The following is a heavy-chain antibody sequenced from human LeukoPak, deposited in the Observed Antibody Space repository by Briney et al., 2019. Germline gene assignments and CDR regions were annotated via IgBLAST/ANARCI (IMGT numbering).Heavy chain of an antibody. CDR2: INHSGST. Sequence: PSETLSLTCAVYGGSFIGYYWSWIRQPPGKGLEWIGEINHSGSTNYNPSPKSRVTISVDTSKNQFSLKLSSVTAADTAVYYCARLRAVTRSSSWLQVRRRFDYWGQGTLVTVSS. CDR1: GGSFIGYY. J-gene: IGHJ4*02. V-gene: IGHV4-34*01. CDR3: ARLRAVTRSSSWLQVRRRFDY. D-gene: IGHD6-13*01.